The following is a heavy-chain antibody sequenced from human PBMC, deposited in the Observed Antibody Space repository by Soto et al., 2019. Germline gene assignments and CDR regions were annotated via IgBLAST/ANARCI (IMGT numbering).Heavy chain of an antibody. CDR1: GFTFSSYV. CDR3: AKIVETTVFWY. Sequence: GGSLRLSCAASGFTFSSYVMSWVRQAPGKGLEWVSTISASGGGTYYADSVKGRFSISRDNSKSTLYLQMNSLRAEDTAVYYCAKIVETTVFWYWGQGTLVTVSS. CDR2: ISASGGGT. D-gene: IGHD4-17*01. J-gene: IGHJ4*02. V-gene: IGHV3-23*01.